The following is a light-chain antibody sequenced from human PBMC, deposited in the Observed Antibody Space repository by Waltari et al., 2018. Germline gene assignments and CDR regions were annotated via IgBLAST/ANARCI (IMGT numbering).Light chain of an antibody. CDR1: TGAVIMNYY. V-gene: IGLV7-43*01. J-gene: IGLJ3*02. Sequence: QTVVTQEPSLTVSPGGTVTLTCASTTGAVIMNYYPNWFRQKPGQAPRALIYDTNKKQPWTPARFSGSLLGGKAALTLSGAQPEDEAEYYCLLYSGDAQWVFGGGTKLTVL. CDR3: LLYSGDAQWV. CDR2: DTN.